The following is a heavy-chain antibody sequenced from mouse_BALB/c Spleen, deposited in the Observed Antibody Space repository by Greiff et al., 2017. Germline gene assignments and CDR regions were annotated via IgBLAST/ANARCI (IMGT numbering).Heavy chain of an antibody. Sequence: QVQLKESGPGLVAPSQSLSITCTVSGFSLTSYGVHWVRQPPGKGLEWLGVIWAGGSTNYNSALMSRLSISKDNSKSQVFLKMNSLQTDDTARYYCARDYYGSSYYAMDYWGQGTSVTVSS. CDR3: ARDYYGSSYYAMDY. D-gene: IGHD1-1*01. CDR1: GFSLTSYG. V-gene: IGHV2-9*02. J-gene: IGHJ4*01. CDR2: IWAGGST.